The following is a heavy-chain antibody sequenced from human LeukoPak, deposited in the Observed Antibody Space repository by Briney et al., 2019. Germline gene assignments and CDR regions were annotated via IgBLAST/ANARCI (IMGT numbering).Heavy chain of an antibody. J-gene: IGHJ4*02. CDR2: ISSSSSYI. CDR1: GFTFSSYS. V-gene: IGHV3-21*01. D-gene: IGHD6-19*01. CDR3: ARNEWVYSSGWQTSEFDY. Sequence: PGGSLRLSCAASGFTFSSYSMNRVRQAPGKGLEWVSSISSSSSYIYYADSVKGRFAISRDNAKNSLYLQMNSLRAEDTAVYYCARNEWVYSSGWQTSEFDYWGQGTLVTVSS.